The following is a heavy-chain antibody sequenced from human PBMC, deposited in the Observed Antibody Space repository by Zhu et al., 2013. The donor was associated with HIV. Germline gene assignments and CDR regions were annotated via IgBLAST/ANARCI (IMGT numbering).Heavy chain of an antibody. CDR3: ARTSGTYTIGWFDP. D-gene: IGHD1-26*01. V-gene: IGHV4-38-2*01. CDR1: GYSISSGYY. J-gene: IGHJ5*02. Sequence: QVQLQESGPGLVKPSETLSLTCAVSGYSISSGYYWGWIRQPPGKGLEWIGSIYHSGSTYYNPSLKSRVTISVDTSKNQFSLKLSSVTAADTAVYYCARTSGTYTIGWFDPWGQGTLVTVSS. CDR2: IYHSGST.